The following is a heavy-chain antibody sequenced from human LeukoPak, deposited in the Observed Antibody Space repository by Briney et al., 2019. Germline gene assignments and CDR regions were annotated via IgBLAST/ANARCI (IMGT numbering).Heavy chain of an antibody. CDR1: GFTISTNY. CDR2: LYSGSDT. Sequence: GGSLRLSCAASGFTISTNYMNWVRQAPGKGLEWVSILYSGSDTYYADSVEGRFIISRDSSKNTLSLQMNDLRVEDAAVYYCARVGDHFHWYLDLWGRGTLVTVSS. CDR3: ARVGDHFHWYLDL. D-gene: IGHD3-3*02. V-gene: IGHV3-53*01. J-gene: IGHJ2*01.